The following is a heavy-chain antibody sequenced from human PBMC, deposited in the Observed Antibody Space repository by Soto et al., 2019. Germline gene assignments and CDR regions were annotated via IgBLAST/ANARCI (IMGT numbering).Heavy chain of an antibody. CDR2: VYRTGRT. CDR1: GGSFKSGSYY. CDR3: ARDFDYFGS. V-gene: IGHV4-61*01. Sequence: SETLSLTCTVSGGSFKSGSYYWSWVRQPPGKGLEWIGYVYRTGRTNYNPSLKSRVSISMDTSKNQFSLDLDSVTAADTAVYFCARDFDYFGSWGQRTPVTVSS. J-gene: IGHJ4*02. D-gene: IGHD3-3*01.